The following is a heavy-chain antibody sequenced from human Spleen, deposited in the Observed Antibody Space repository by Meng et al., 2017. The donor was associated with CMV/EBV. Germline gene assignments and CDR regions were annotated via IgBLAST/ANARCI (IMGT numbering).Heavy chain of an antibody. Sequence: GGSLRLSCVASGFNFDDYGMSWVRQAPGKGLEWVSGINWKGDSIGYADCVKGRFTISRDTAKNSLLLQMNSLRAEDTAVYYCARETRRKGMDVWGQGTTVTVSS. CDR1: GFNFDDYG. CDR3: ARETRRKGMDV. V-gene: IGHV3-20*04. CDR2: INWKGDSI. J-gene: IGHJ6*01.